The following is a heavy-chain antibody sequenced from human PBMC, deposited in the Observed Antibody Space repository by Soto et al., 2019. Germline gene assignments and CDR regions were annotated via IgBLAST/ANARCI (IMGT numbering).Heavy chain of an antibody. V-gene: IGHV4-61*01. D-gene: IGHD2-2*01. CDR2: IYYSGST. CDR3: ASLPTSCYGPEHYYYYGMDV. J-gene: IGHJ6*02. Sequence: SETLSLTCTVSGGSVSSGSYYWSWIRQPPGKGLEWIGYIYYSGSTNYNPSLKSRVTISVDTSKNQFSLKLSSVTAADKAVYYCASLPTSCYGPEHYYYYGMDVWGQGTTVTVSS. CDR1: GGSVSSGSYY.